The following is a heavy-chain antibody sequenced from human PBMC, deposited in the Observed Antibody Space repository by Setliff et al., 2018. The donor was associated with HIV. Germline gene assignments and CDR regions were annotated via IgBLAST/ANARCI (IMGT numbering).Heavy chain of an antibody. CDR2: INDNGST. J-gene: IGHJ6*02. Sequence: PSETLSLTCAVYGGSFSGYYWSWIRQPPGKGLEWIGEINDNGSTNYNPSLKSRGTISVDTSKNQFSLKLSSVTAADTAVYYCARVRGRYYYHYAMDVWGQGTTVTVS. D-gene: IGHD3-10*01. CDR3: ARVRGRYYYHYAMDV. V-gene: IGHV4-34*01. CDR1: GGSFSGYY.